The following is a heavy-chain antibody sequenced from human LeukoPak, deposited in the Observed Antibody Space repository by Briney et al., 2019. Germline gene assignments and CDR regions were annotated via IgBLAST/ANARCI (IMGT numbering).Heavy chain of an antibody. Sequence: GGSLRLSCVASGFTFSTFAMIWVRQPPGKGLEWVSSIFPSGGEIHYADSVRGRFTISRDNSKSTLSLQMNSLRAEDTAIYCCATYRQVLLPFESWGQGTLVTVSS. J-gene: IGHJ4*02. V-gene: IGHV3-23*01. D-gene: IGHD2-8*02. CDR3: ATYRQVLLPFES. CDR2: IFPSGGEI. CDR1: GFTFSTFA.